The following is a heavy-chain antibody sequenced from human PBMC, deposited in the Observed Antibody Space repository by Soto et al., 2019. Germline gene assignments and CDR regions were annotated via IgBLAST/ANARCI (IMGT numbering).Heavy chain of an antibody. CDR2: IHYSGST. Sequence: SETLSLTCTVSGGSISSGDYYWSWIRQPPGKGLEWIAYIHYSGSTYYNPSLKSRVTISVDTSKNQLSLKLSSVTAADTAVYYCARSRYSGSYFFDYWGQGTLVTVSS. D-gene: IGHD1-26*01. CDR1: GGSISSGDYY. J-gene: IGHJ4*02. CDR3: ARSRYSGSYFFDY. V-gene: IGHV4-30-4*01.